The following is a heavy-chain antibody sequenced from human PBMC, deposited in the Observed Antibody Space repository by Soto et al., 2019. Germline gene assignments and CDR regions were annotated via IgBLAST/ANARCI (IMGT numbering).Heavy chain of an antibody. V-gene: IGHV1-8*01. CDR3: ARGEEYCSGGSFRPPNDD. CDR1: GYTFSSYD. Sequence: VQLVQSGAEVKKPGASVKVSCKASGYTFSSYDINWVRQATGQGLEWMGWMNPNSGKTGYAQKFQGRVPMTRNTSISTDYMELRSRRSEDTAVYYCARGEEYCSGGSFRPPNDDWGQGTLVTVSS. J-gene: IGHJ4*02. CDR2: MNPNSGKT. D-gene: IGHD2-15*01.